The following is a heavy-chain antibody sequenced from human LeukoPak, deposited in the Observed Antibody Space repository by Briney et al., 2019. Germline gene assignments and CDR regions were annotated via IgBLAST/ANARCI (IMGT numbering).Heavy chain of an antibody. CDR1: GFTFSSYA. D-gene: IGHD5-12*01. Sequence: GGSLRLSCAASGFTFSSYAMHWVRQAPGKGLEWVAVISYDGSNKYYADSVKGRFTISRDNSKNTLYLQMNSLRAEDTAVYYCASGGSGYDLVYWGQGTLVTVSS. CDR2: ISYDGSNK. CDR3: ASGGSGYDLVY. J-gene: IGHJ4*02. V-gene: IGHV3-30*04.